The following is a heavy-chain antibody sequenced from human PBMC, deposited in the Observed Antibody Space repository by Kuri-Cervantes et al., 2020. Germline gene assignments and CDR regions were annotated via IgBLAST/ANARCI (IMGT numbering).Heavy chain of an antibody. D-gene: IGHD3-10*01. CDR2: IYPGDSDT. V-gene: IGHV5-51*01. CDR3: ARHSPLRGVPPADY. CDR1: GYSFTTYW. J-gene: IGHJ4*02. Sequence: KVSCKGSGYSFTTYWIGWVRQMPGKGLGWMGIIYPGDSDTRYSPSFQGQVTISADKSISTAYLQWSSLKASDTAMYYCARHSPLRGVPPADYWGQGTLVTVSS.